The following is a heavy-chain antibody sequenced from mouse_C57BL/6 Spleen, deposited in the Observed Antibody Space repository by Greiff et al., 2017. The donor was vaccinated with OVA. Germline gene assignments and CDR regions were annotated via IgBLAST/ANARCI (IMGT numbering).Heavy chain of an antibody. Sequence: QVQLQQPGAELVKPGASVKLSCKASGYTFTSYWMQWVKQRPGQGLEWIGEIDPSDSYTNYNQKFKGKATLTVDTSSSTAYMQLSSLTSEDSAVYYCARRGGGSEVYFDYWGQGTTLTVSS. V-gene: IGHV1-50*01. D-gene: IGHD1-1*01. CDR1: GYTFTSYW. CDR2: IDPSDSYT. J-gene: IGHJ2*01. CDR3: ARRGGGSEVYFDY.